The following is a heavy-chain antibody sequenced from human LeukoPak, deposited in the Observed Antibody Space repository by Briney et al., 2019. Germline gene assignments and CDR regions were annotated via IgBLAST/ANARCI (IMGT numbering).Heavy chain of an antibody. Sequence: ASVKVSCKASGYTFTSYGISWVRQAPGQGLEWMGWMSAYNGNTNYAQKLQGRVTMTTDTSTSTAYMELRSLRSDDTAVYYCARDLLVGGSYDAFDIWGQGTMVTVSS. J-gene: IGHJ3*02. CDR2: MSAYNGNT. D-gene: IGHD2-15*01. V-gene: IGHV1-18*01. CDR1: GYTFTSYG. CDR3: ARDLLVGGSYDAFDI.